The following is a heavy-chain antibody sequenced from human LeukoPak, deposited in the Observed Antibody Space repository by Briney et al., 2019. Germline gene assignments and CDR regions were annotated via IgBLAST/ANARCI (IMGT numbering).Heavy chain of an antibody. CDR3: ARVPGIAVA. V-gene: IGHV4-4*02. J-gene: IGHJ4*02. D-gene: IGHD6-19*01. CDR2: IYYSGTT. CDR1: GGSISSSNW. Sequence: SETLSLTCAVSGGSISSSNWWSWVRQPPGKGLEGIGTIYYSGTTYYNPSLKSRVTISVDMSKNQFSLKLSSVTAADTAVYYCARVPGIAVAWGQGTLVTVSS.